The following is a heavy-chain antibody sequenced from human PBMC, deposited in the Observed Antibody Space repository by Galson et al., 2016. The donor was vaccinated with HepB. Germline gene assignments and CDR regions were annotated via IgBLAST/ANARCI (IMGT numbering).Heavy chain of an antibody. CDR3: SKHTYFYASGKYARFDY. D-gene: IGHD3-10*01. CDR2: ISYDGSNK. J-gene: IGHJ4*02. CDR1: GFTFSRYG. Sequence: SLRLSCAASGFTFSRYGMHWVRQAPGKGLEWVAVISYDGSNKHYADSVKGRFTVSRDNSKNTLHLQMNGLRAEDTALYYCSKHTYFYASGKYARFDYWGQGTLVTVSS. V-gene: IGHV3-30*18.